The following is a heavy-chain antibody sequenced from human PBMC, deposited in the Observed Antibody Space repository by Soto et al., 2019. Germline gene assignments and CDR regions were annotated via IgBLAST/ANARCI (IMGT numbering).Heavy chain of an antibody. CDR1: GGSISSSSYY. V-gene: IGHV4-39*01. J-gene: IGHJ6*02. CDR3: ARHCRDSSGRASYYYYFYGMDV. D-gene: IGHD6-25*01. CDR2: IYYSGST. Sequence: QLQLQESGPGLVKPSETLSLTCTVSGGSISSSSYYWGWIRQPPGKGLEWIGSIYYSGSTYYKPSLKSRVTLAVEPPKHHSSLKLRSVTAADTHAYDCARHCRDSSGRASYYYYFYGMDVWGQGTTVNVSS.